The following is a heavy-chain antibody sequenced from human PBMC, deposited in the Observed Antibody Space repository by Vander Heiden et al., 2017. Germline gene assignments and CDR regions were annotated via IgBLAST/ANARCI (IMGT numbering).Heavy chain of an antibody. CDR3: ARDEEGEQQHKYYYYGMDV. CDR1: GFTFSSYS. J-gene: IGHJ6*02. CDR2: ISSSSSTI. Sequence: EVQLVESGGGLVQPGGSLRLSCAASGFTFSSYSMNWVRQAPGKGLEWVSYISSSSSTIYYADSVKSRFTISRDNAKNSLYLQMNSLRDEDTAVYYCARDEEGEQQHKYYYYGMDVWGQGTTVTVSS. D-gene: IGHD6-13*01. V-gene: IGHV3-48*02.